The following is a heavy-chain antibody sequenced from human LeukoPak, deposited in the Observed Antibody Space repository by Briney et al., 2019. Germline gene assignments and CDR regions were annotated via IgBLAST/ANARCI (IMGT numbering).Heavy chain of an antibody. D-gene: IGHD4-17*01. CDR2: IYFSGST. J-gene: IGHJ4*02. Sequence: SETLSLTCSVSGGSISRSSYCWGWIRQPPGKGLEWIGTIYFSGSTYYNPSLKSRVTISLDTSKNQFSLKLSSVTAADTAVYYCASLTTVRPGYWGQGTLVTVSS. CDR1: GGSISRSSYC. CDR3: ASLTTVRPGY. V-gene: IGHV4-39*01.